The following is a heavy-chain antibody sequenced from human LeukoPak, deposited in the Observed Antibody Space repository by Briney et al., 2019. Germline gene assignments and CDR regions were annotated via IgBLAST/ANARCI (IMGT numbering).Heavy chain of an antibody. J-gene: IGHJ4*02. Sequence: SETLSLTCTVSGGSISSSSYYWGWVRQPPGKGLEWIGSIYYSGSTYYNPSLKSRVTISVDTSKNQFSLKLSSVTAADTAVYYCARQREGATYYWGQGTLVTVSS. V-gene: IGHV4-39*01. D-gene: IGHD1-26*01. CDR2: IYYSGST. CDR1: GGSISSSSYY. CDR3: ARQREGATYY.